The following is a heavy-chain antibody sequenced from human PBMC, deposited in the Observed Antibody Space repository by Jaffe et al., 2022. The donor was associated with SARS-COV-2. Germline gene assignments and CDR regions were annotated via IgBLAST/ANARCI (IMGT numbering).Heavy chain of an antibody. D-gene: IGHD3-22*01. J-gene: IGHJ4*02. CDR2: IYYRGST. CDR1: GGSFRSNY. CDR3: ARHHDSISFFFDY. Sequence: QVQLQESGPGLVKPSETLSVTCAVSGGSFRSNYWSWIRQPPGKGLEWIGYIYYRGSTSSNPSLKSRITISVDTSKNQFSLQLSSVTAADTAVYYCARHHDSISFFFDYWGQGTLVTVSS. V-gene: IGHV4-59*01.